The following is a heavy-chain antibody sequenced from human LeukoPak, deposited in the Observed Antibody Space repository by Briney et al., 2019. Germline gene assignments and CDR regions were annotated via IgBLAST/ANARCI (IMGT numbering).Heavy chain of an antibody. CDR3: ARADSSSWSYCYYYFMDV. CDR2: IYYSGST. J-gene: IGHJ6*03. V-gene: IGHV4-39*01. CDR1: GGSISSSSYY. D-gene: IGHD6-13*01. Sequence: SETLSLTCTVSGGSISSSSYYWGWIRQPPGKGLEWIGGIYYSGSTYYNPSLKSRVTISVDTSKNQFSLKLSSVTAADTAVYYCARADSSSWSYCYYYFMDVWGKGTTVTVSS.